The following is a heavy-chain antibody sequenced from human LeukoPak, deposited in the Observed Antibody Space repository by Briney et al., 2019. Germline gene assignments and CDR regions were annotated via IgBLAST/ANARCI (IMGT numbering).Heavy chain of an antibody. CDR2: ISGSGGST. CDR3: AKMGGYYDFWSGYYVDY. Sequence: GGSLRLSCAASGFTFSSYAMSWVRQAPGKGREWVSAISGSGGSTYYADSVKGRFTISRDNSKNTLYLQMNSLRAEDTAVYYCAKMGGYYDFWSGYYVDYWGQGTLVTVSS. V-gene: IGHV3-23*01. D-gene: IGHD3-3*01. CDR1: GFTFSSYA. J-gene: IGHJ4*02.